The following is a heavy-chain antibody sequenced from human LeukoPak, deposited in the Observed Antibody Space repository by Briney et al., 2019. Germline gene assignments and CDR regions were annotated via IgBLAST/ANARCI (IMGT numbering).Heavy chain of an antibody. CDR1: GFTFSSYA. V-gene: IGHV3-23*01. CDR2: ISGSGGST. D-gene: IGHD3-10*01. Sequence: GGSLRLSCAASGFTFSSYAMSWVRQAPGKGLEWASAISGSGGSTYYADSVKGRFTISRDNSKNTLYLQMNSLRAEDTAVYYCAKDLWFGGGRHDYWGQGTLVTVSS. CDR3: AKDLWFGGGRHDY. J-gene: IGHJ4*02.